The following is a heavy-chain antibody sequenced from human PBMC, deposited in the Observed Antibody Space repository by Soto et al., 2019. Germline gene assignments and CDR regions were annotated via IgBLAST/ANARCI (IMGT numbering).Heavy chain of an antibody. V-gene: IGHV3-48*02. D-gene: IGHD5-18*01. CDR3: ARDSSRYTYGSFYFDS. J-gene: IGHJ4*02. CDR1: GFSFSDYG. CDR2: ISYSSATV. Sequence: GGSLRLSCAASGFSFSDYGMNWVRQAPGRGLEWISYISYSSATVHYADSVKGRFTISRDNANSSLYLEMSSLRDGDTAIYFCARDSSRYTYGSFYFDSWGQGTLVTVSS.